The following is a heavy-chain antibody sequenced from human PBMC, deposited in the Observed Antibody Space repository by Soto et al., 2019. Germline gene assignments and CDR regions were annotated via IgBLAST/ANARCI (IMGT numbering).Heavy chain of an antibody. V-gene: IGHV1-69*02. J-gene: IGHJ4*02. Sequence: GASVKVSCKASGGTFSSYTISWVRQAPGQGLEWMGRIIPILGIANYAQKFQGRVTITADKSTSTAYMELSSLRSEDTAVYYCASGSRYEGFDYWGQGTLVTVSS. CDR3: ASGSRYEGFDY. D-gene: IGHD1-1*01. CDR1: GGTFSSYT. CDR2: IIPILGIA.